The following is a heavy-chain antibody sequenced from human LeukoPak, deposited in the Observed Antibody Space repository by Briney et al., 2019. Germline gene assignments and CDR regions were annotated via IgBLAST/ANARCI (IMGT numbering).Heavy chain of an antibody. V-gene: IGHV1-69*13. Sequence: SVKVSCKASGGTFSSYAFSWVRQAPGQGLEWMGGIIPIVGTTNYAQMFQGRVTITADESTSTAYMELSSLRSEDTAVYYCARMGGGIVVVPAAILFDYWGQGTLVTVSS. CDR2: IIPIVGTT. J-gene: IGHJ4*02. D-gene: IGHD2-2*02. CDR1: GGTFSSYA. CDR3: ARMGGGIVVVPAAILFDY.